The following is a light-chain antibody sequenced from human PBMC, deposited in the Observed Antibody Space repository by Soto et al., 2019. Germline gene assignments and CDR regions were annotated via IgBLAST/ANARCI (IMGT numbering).Light chain of an antibody. CDR3: TSYATGGTHV. J-gene: IGLJ1*01. V-gene: IGLV2-14*01. CDR1: NSDIGGYNI. Sequence: LTQPASVSGSPGQSITLSCTGTNSDIGGYNIVSWYQQHPGKAPKLMIYDVSIRPSGVSDRFSGSKSANTASLTISGLQPEDEADYSCTSYATGGTHVFGTGTKVTV. CDR2: DVS.